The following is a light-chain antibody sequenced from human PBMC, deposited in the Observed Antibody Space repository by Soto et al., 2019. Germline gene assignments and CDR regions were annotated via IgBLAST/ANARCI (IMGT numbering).Light chain of an antibody. V-gene: IGKV3-15*01. J-gene: IGKJ4*01. CDR1: QLFSSN. CDR3: QQRNNWQS. Sequence: EIVMTQSPATLSVSPGESVTLSCRASQLFSSNLAWYQRRPGQAPRLLIYGSSTRAPGLPARCSGSGSETEFTLTISSLQAEDFAVYHCQQRNNWQSFGEGTKVDIK. CDR2: GSS.